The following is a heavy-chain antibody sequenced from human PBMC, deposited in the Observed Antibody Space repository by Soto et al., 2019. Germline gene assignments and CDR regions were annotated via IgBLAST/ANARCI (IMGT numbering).Heavy chain of an antibody. CDR3: TRHAAYCSGGSCYDY. CDR2: IRSKANSYAT. Sequence: GGSLRLSCAASGFTFSGSAIHWVRQASGKGLEWVGRIRSKANSYATAYAASVKGRFTISRDDSKNTAYLQMNSLKTEDTAVYYCTRHAAYCSGGSCYDYWGQGTLVTVSS. J-gene: IGHJ4*02. V-gene: IGHV3-73*01. CDR1: GFTFSGSA. D-gene: IGHD2-15*01.